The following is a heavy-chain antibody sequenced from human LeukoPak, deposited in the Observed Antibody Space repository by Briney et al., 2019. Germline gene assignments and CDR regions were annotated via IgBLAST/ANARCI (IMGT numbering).Heavy chain of an antibody. V-gene: IGHV1-69*02. J-gene: IGHJ4*02. D-gene: IGHD3-22*01. Sequence: SVKVSCKAPGDTLITHFISWVRQAPGQGLEWVGRIVPVIGVATYAQSLQGRVIITADRSTNTAYMELSSLRFEGSAVYFCARHSSRGHYYDFDFWGQGSLVTVSS. CDR1: GDTLITHF. CDR2: IVPVIGVA. CDR3: ARHSSRGHYYDFDF.